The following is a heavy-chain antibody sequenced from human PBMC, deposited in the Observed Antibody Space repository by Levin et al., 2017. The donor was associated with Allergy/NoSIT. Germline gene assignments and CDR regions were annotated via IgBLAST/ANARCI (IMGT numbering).Heavy chain of an antibody. Sequence: SCAASGFTFSTYGMHWVRQAPGKGLEWVAVIWNDGSNKYYAESVKGRFTISRDNSKNTLYLQMNSLRAEDTAVYYCARASGVFDYWGQGTLVTVSS. D-gene: IGHD3-10*01. V-gene: IGHV3-33*01. J-gene: IGHJ4*02. CDR2: IWNDGSNK. CDR1: GFTFSTYG. CDR3: ARASGVFDY.